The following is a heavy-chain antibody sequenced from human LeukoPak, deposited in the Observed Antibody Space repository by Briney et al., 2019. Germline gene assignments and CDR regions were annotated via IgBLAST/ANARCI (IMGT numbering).Heavy chain of an antibody. CDR1: GGSSSSYY. J-gene: IGHJ4*02. D-gene: IGHD3-22*01. V-gene: IGHV4-59*01. Sequence: SETLSLTCTVSGGSSSSYYWSWIRQSPGKGREWIGHIYSSGSTNYNPSLKSRVTISIDTSKNQFSLKLSSVTAADTALYYCARNYDNSGYTAFGYWGRGTLVTVSS. CDR3: ARNYDNSGYTAFGY. CDR2: IYSSGST.